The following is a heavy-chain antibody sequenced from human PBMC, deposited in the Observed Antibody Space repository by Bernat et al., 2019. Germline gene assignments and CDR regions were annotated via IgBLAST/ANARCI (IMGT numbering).Heavy chain of an antibody. CDR3: AKEQESVPQLFSGMDV. Sequence: EVQLVESGGGLVQPGGSLRLSCAASGFIFRNYGMSWVRQAPGKGLEWVSVIGSTVDSTYYANSAKGRFTISRDNSKNTVYLHMSSLGAEDTAIYYCAKEQESVPQLFSGMDVWGQGTPVTVSS. J-gene: IGHJ6*02. D-gene: IGHD5-24*01. V-gene: IGHV3-23*04. CDR2: IGSTVDST. CDR1: GFIFRNYG.